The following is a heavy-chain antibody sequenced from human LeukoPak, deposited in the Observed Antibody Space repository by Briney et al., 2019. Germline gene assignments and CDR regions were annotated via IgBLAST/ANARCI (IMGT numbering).Heavy chain of an antibody. CDR3: ARDRSNSWTFDY. Sequence: PGGSLRLSCAASGFTFSSYGMHWVRQAPGKGLEWVAVIWYDGSNKYYADSVKGRFTISRDSSKNTLYLQMNSLRTDDTAVYYCARDRSNSWTFDYWGQGTLVTVSS. CDR1: GFTFSSYG. CDR2: IWYDGSNK. D-gene: IGHD6-13*01. V-gene: IGHV3-33*01. J-gene: IGHJ4*02.